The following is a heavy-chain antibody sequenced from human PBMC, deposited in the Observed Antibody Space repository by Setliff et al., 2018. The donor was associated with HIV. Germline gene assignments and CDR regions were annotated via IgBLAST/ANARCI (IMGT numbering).Heavy chain of an antibody. J-gene: IGHJ4*02. CDR1: GGSISSDY. D-gene: IGHD1-26*01. CDR2: IYYSGST. Sequence: PSETLSLTCTVSGGSISSDYWSWIRQPPGKGLEWIGYIYYSGSTNYNPSLKSRVTISVDTSKNQFSLKLSSLTAADTAVYYCARYRRDDYYLTAYFDSWGQGTLVTVSS. V-gene: IGHV4-59*08. CDR3: ARYRRDDYYLTAYFDS.